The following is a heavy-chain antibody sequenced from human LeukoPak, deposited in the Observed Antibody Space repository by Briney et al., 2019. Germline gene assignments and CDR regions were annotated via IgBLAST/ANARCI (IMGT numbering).Heavy chain of an antibody. CDR2: INHSGST. Sequence: SETLSLTCAGYGVSFSGYYWSWIRQPPGKGLEWIGEINHSGSTNYNPSLKSRVTISVDTSKNQFSLKLSSVTAADTAVYYCARGVQLVRRGIYYYYMDVWGKGTTVTVSS. V-gene: IGHV4-34*01. CDR1: GVSFSGYY. J-gene: IGHJ6*03. CDR3: ARGVQLVRRGIYYYYMDV. D-gene: IGHD6-6*01.